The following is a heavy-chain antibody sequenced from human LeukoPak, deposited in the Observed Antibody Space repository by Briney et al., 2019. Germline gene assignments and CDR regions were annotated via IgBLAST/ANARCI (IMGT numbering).Heavy chain of an antibody. J-gene: IGHJ4*02. CDR2: IYYSGST. CDR3: ARDRYSGLSDY. Sequence: PSETLSLTCTVSGGSISSGDYYWSWIRQPPGKGLEWIGYIYYSGSTYYNPSLKSRVTISVDTSKNQFSPKLSSVTAADTAVYYCARDRYSGLSDYWGQGTLVTVSS. V-gene: IGHV4-30-4*01. D-gene: IGHD5-12*01. CDR1: GGSISSGDYY.